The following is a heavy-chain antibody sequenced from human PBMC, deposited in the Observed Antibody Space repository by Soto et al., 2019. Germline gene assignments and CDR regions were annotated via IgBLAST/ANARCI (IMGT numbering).Heavy chain of an antibody. D-gene: IGHD3-3*01. Sequence: PGGSLRLSCATSGFTFSDHAMHWVRQAPGEGLEWVSGVRGDFVTTPYADSVKGRFTISRDNSKNTLYLQMNSLRAEDTAVYYCARDSPGRYYDFWSGQLNYYYYGMDVWGQGTTVTVSS. V-gene: IGHV3-23*01. CDR2: VRGDFVTT. CDR1: GFTFSDHA. CDR3: ARDSPGRYYDFWSGQLNYYYYGMDV. J-gene: IGHJ6*02.